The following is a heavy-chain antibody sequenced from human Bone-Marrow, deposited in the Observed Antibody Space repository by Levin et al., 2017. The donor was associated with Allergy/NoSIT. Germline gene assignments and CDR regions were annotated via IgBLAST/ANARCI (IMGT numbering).Heavy chain of an antibody. CDR3: VRAEPRVDAFDI. D-gene: IGHD1-14*01. J-gene: IGHJ3*02. V-gene: IGHV3-7*01. CDR2: IDQYGTEI. CDR1: SFTFDDYW. Sequence: PGGSLRLSCAASSFTFDDYWMSWVRQAPGKGLEWVANIDQYGTEIYYADSVKGRFAISRDNAENSLYLQLNSLRLEDTAVYFCVRAEPRVDAFDIWGQGTNLTVSS.